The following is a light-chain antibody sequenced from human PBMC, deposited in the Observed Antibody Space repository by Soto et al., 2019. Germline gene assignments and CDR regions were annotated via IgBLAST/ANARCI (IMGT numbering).Light chain of an antibody. Sequence: DIVMTQSPDSLAVSLGERATINCKSSQSVLYSSNYKNYLAWYQQRPGQPPKLLIYWASTRESGVPDRFSGSESGRHFTLPITSQHAEDVPVYCCQQYDSTPPTFGQGTKLDIK. CDR2: WAS. CDR3: QQYDSTPPT. CDR1: QSVLYSSNYKNY. J-gene: IGKJ2*01. V-gene: IGKV4-1*01.